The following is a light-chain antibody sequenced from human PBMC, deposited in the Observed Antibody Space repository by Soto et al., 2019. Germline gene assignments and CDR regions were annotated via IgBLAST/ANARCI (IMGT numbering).Light chain of an antibody. V-gene: IGLV1-44*01. CDR3: AAWDDSLQEAV. CDR2: SNN. CDR1: SSNIGSNT. Sequence: QSVLTQPPSASGTPGQRVTISCSGSSSNIGSNTVNWYQQLPGTAPKLLIYSNNQRPSGVPDRFSGSKSGTSASLAISGLQSEDEADYYCAAWDDSLQEAVFGGGTQLTVL. J-gene: IGLJ7*01.